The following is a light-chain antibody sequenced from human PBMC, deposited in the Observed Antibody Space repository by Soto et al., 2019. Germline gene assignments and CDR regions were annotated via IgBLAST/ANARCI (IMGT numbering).Light chain of an antibody. V-gene: IGLV1-40*01. CDR1: MSNIGAGYD. J-gene: IGLJ1*01. Sequence: QSVLTQPPSVSGAPGQRVTISCTGSMSNIGAGYDVHWYQQLPGTAPKRLIYGDNNRPSGVPDRFSGSKSGTSASLAITGLQPEDEADYYCQSYDSSLTTFVFGTGTKVTVL. CDR3: QSYDSSLTTFV. CDR2: GDN.